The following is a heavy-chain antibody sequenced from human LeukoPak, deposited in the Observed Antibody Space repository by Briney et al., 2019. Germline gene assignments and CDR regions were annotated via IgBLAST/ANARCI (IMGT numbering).Heavy chain of an antibody. CDR2: VYPSDSYT. V-gene: IGHV5-51*01. CDR3: ARRRTNDAFDI. CDR1: GFSFTNYW. D-gene: IGHD2-8*01. J-gene: IGHJ3*02. Sequence: GESLKISCKGSGFSFTNYWIGWVRQMPGEGLELMGIVYPSDSYTTYSPSFQGQVTISADKSIRTAYLQWSSLKASDTAMYYCARRRTNDAFDIWGQGTMVTVSS.